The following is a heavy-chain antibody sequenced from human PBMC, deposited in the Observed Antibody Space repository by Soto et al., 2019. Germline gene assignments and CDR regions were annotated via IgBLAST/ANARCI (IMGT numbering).Heavy chain of an antibody. CDR1: GGSISSSSYY. CDR3: ARSGHIVVVPAALDV. J-gene: IGHJ6*04. V-gene: IGHV4-39*07. D-gene: IGHD2-2*01. Sequence: SETLSLTCTVSGGSISSSSYYWGWIRQPPGKGLEWIGSIYYSGSTYYNPSLKSRVTISVDTSKNQFSLKLSSVTAADTAVYYCARSGHIVVVPAALDVWGKGTTVTVSS. CDR2: IYYSGST.